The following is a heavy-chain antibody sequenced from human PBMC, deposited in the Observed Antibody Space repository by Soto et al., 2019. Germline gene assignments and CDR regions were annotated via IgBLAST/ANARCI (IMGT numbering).Heavy chain of an antibody. Sequence: SETLSLTCAVSGYSGSGGYYWGWIRQPPGKGLEWIATIYHNGRTYSNPSLKSRVTISVDTSKNQISLKLSSVTAADTAVYYRARVGAMAPESYFDYWGQGTLVTVSS. J-gene: IGHJ4*02. CDR1: GYSGSGGYY. D-gene: IGHD1-26*01. CDR3: ARVGAMAPESYFDY. CDR2: IYHNGRT. V-gene: IGHV4-38-2*01.